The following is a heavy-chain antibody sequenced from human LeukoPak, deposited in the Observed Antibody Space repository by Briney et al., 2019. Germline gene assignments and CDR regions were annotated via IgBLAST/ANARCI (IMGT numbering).Heavy chain of an antibody. CDR3: ASKGPNIVVVPAARYWYFDL. J-gene: IGHJ2*01. CDR2: INAGNGNT. CDR1: GYTFTSYA. Sequence: ASVKVSCKASGYTFTSYAMHWVRQAPGQRLEWMGWINAGNGNTKYSQKFQGRVTITADESTSTAYMELSSLRSEDTAVYYCASKGPNIVVVPAARYWYFDLWGRGTLVTVSS. V-gene: IGHV1-3*01. D-gene: IGHD2-2*01.